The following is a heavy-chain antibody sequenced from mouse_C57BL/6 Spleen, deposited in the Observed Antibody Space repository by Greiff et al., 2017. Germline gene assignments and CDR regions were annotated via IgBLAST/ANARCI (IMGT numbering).Heavy chain of an antibody. D-gene: IGHD1-1*01. V-gene: IGHV14-1*01. J-gene: IGHJ3*01. Sequence: VQLKQSGAELVRPGASVKLSCTASGFNIKDYYMHWVKQRPEQGLEWIGRIDPEDGDTEYAPKFQGKATMTADTSSNTAYLQLSSLTSEDTAVYYCTTGGYGSSSFAYWGQGTLVTVSA. CDR1: GFNIKDYY. CDR3: TTGGYGSSSFAY. CDR2: IDPEDGDT.